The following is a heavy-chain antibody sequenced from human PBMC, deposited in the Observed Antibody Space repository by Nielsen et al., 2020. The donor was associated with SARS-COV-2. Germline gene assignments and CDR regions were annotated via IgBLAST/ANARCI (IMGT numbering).Heavy chain of an antibody. J-gene: IGHJ6*03. CDR1: GDSVSSSSAA. CDR2: TYYRSKWYN. D-gene: IGHD4-17*01. V-gene: IGHV6-1*01. Sequence: SEILSLTCATSGDSVSSSSAAWNWIRQSPSRGLEWLGRTYYRSKWYNDYAVSVKSRITINPDTSKNQFSLHLNSVTPEDTAVYYCARARGAYGDYYYYYYTDVWGKGTTVTVSS. CDR3: ARARGAYGDYYYYYYTDV.